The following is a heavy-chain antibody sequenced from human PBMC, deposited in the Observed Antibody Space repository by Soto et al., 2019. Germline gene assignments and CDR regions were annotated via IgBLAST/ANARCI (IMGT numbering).Heavy chain of an antibody. CDR1: GGSVSSAGYY. D-gene: IGHD3-10*01. V-gene: IGHV4-61*08. CDR3: ARGGIGLFWYFDL. CDR2: IYNNGNT. J-gene: IGHJ2*01. Sequence: QVQLQESGPGLVKPSETLSLTCTVSGGSVSSAGYYWSWIRQSPGKGLEWIGYIYNNGNTNYTPPLSRRVTMSIDTAQPQFSLKLGSVPAADTAMYYCARGGIGLFWYFDLWGRGTLVTVSS.